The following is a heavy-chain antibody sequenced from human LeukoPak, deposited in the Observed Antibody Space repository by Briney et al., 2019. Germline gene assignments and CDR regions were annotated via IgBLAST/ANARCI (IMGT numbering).Heavy chain of an antibody. CDR3: ARDSSVKSYVTGDFDY. D-gene: IGHD7-27*01. V-gene: IGHV3-21*01. J-gene: IGHJ4*02. Sequence: PGGSLRLSCAASGFTFSSCEMNWVRQAPGKGLEWVSSISSSSSYIYYADSVKGRFTISRDNAKNSLYLQMNSLRAEDTAVYYCARDSSVKSYVTGDFDYWGQGTLVTVSS. CDR2: ISSSSSYI. CDR1: GFTFSSCE.